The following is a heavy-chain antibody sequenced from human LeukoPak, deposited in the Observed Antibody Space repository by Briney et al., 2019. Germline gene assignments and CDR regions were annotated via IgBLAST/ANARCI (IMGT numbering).Heavy chain of an antibody. D-gene: IGHD5-12*01. V-gene: IGHV3-11*04. CDR1: GFTFSDYY. CDR3: AREPLISGQHDAFDI. CDR2: ISSSGSTI. J-gene: IGHJ3*02. Sequence: GGSLRLSCAASGFTFSDYYMSWIRQAPGKGLEWVSYISSSGSTIYYADSVKGRFTISRDNAKNSLYLQMNSLRAEDTAVYYCAREPLISGQHDAFDIWGQGTMVTVSS.